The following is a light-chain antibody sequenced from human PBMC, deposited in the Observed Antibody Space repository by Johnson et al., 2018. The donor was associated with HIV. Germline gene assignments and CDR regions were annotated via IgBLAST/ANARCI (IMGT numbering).Light chain of an antibody. CDR1: SSNIGNGY. CDR3: GAWDSSLSVWV. Sequence: QSVLTQPPSVSAAPGQKVSISCSGSSSNIGNGYVSWYQQLPGTAPKLLIYDNNKRPSGIPDRFSGSKSGTSATLGITGLQTGDEADYYCGAWDSSLSVWVFGTGTKVTVL. CDR2: DNN. V-gene: IGLV1-51*01. J-gene: IGLJ1*01.